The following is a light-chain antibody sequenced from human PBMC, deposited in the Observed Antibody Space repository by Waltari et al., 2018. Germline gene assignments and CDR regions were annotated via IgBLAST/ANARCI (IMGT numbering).Light chain of an antibody. V-gene: IGLV6-57*01. Sequence: NFLLTQPQSVSGSPGKTVTISCTRNSGSIAGYYVQWYQQRPCHFPPIVIFEDNQRPSGVPDRFSGSIDRSSNSASLTISGLKTEDEADYYCHSFDSSNQVFGGGTKLTVL. CDR1: SGSIAGYY. CDR3: HSFDSSNQV. CDR2: EDN. J-gene: IGLJ2*01.